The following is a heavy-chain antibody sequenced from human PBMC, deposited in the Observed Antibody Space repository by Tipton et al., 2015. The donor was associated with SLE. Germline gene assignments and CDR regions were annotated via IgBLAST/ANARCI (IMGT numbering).Heavy chain of an antibody. CDR2: INAANGYT. V-gene: IGHV1-3*01. J-gene: IGHJ4*02. D-gene: IGHD2-15*01. Sequence: QSGPEVKKPGASVKVSCKASGYTFTDYAIHWVRQDPGHRLEWMGWINAANGYTKYSENFQGRLSFIRDTSASTAYMELSSLTSEDTAFYYCALGIISYCSGGSCYSDWGQGTLVTVSS. CDR3: ALGIISYCSGGSCYSD. CDR1: GYTFTDYA.